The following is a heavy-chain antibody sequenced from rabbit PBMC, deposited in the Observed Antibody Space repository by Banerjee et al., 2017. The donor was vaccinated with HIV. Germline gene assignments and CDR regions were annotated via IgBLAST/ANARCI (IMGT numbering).Heavy chain of an antibody. CDR3: GRSADDYGGAIDP. V-gene: IGHV1S45*01. D-gene: IGHD2-1*01. J-gene: IGHJ2*01. CDR1: GFSFSNKYV. CDR2: INTSSGNT. Sequence: QEQLEESGGDLVKPEGSLTLTCTASGFSFSNKYVMCWVRQAPGKGLEWIACINTSSGNTVYASWAKGRFTISKASWTTVTLQMTSLTAADTATYFCGRSADDYGGAIDPWGPGTLVTVS.